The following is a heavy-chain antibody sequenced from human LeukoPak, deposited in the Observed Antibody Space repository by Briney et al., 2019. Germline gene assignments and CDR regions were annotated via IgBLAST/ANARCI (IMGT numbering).Heavy chain of an antibody. CDR3: ARESSALLWFGELALPNWFDP. V-gene: IGHV1-3*01. CDR2: INAGNGNT. J-gene: IGHJ5*02. CDR1: GYTFTGYY. D-gene: IGHD3-10*01. Sequence: ASVKVSCKASGYTFTGYYMHWVRQAPGQGLEWMGWINAGNGNTKYSQKFQGRVTITRDTSASTAYMELSSLRSEDTAVYYCARESSALLWFGELALPNWFDPWGQGTLVTVSS.